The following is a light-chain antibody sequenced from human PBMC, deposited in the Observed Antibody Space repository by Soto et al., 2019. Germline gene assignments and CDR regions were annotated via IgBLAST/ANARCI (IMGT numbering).Light chain of an antibody. Sequence: DIQMTQSPSSLSSSVGDRVTITCQASQVISNYLNWYQQKPGKAPKLLIYDASSLESGVPSRLSGSGSGTEFTLTINSIQPDDFATYYCQQYTSYWTFGQGTKVDIK. CDR3: QQYTSYWT. CDR2: DAS. J-gene: IGKJ1*01. V-gene: IGKV1-33*01. CDR1: QVISNY.